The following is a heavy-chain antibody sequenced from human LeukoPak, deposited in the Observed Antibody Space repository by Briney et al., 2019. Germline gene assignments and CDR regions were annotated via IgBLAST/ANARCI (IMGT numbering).Heavy chain of an antibody. CDR1: GGTFSSYA. J-gene: IGHJ4*02. CDR3: ARGVGRVVPAAMDFDY. CDR2: MNPNSGNT. V-gene: IGHV1-8*03. D-gene: IGHD2-2*01. Sequence: ASVTVSCKASGGTFSSYAISWVRQAPGQGLEWMGWMNPNSGNTVYAQKFQGRVTITRNTSISTAYMELSSLRSEDTAVYYCARGVGRVVPAAMDFDYWGQGTLVTVSS.